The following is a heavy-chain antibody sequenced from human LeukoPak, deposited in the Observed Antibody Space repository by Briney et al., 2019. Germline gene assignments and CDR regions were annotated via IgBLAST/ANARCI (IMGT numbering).Heavy chain of an antibody. CDR2: IRSKVYGGAT. Sequence: PGRSLRLSCTASGLTFGDYAMTWFRQAPGKGLEWVGFIRSKVYGGATEYAASVKGRFTISRDDFKSIAYLQMNSLKTEDTAVYYCAKRGKQQLVQDAFDIWGQGTMVTVSS. J-gene: IGHJ3*02. V-gene: IGHV3-49*03. CDR3: AKRGKQQLVQDAFDI. CDR1: GLTFGDYA. D-gene: IGHD6-13*01.